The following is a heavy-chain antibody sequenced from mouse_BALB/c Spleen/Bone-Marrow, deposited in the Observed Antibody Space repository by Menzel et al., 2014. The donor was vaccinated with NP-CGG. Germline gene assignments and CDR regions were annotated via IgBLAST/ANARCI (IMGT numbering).Heavy chain of an antibody. Sequence: VHVKQSGAELVKPGASVKLSCTASGFNIKDTYMHWVKQRPEQGLEWIGRIDPANGNTKYDPKFQGKATITADTSSNTAYLQLRSLTSEDTAVYYCANYEYGWYFDVWGAGTTVTVSS. CDR1: GFNIKDTY. CDR2: IDPANGNT. CDR3: ANYEYGWYFDV. J-gene: IGHJ1*01. V-gene: IGHV14-3*02. D-gene: IGHD2-4*01.